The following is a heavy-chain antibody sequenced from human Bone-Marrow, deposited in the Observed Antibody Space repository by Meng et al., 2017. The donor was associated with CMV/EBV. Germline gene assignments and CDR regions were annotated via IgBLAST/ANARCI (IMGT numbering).Heavy chain of an antibody. D-gene: IGHD2-2*02. Sequence: ASEKVSCKASGYTFTSYYMHWVRQAPGQGLEWMGIINPSGGSTSYAQKFQGRVTMTRDTSTSTVYMELSSLRAEDTAVYYCARAYCSSTSCYTALFDYWGQGTLVTVSS. CDR2: INPSGGST. J-gene: IGHJ4*02. CDR3: ARAYCSSTSCYTALFDY. V-gene: IGHV1-46*01. CDR1: GYTFTSYY.